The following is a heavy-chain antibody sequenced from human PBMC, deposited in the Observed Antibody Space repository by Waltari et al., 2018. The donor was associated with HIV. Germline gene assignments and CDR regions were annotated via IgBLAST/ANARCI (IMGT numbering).Heavy chain of an antibody. Sequence: QVQLQESGPGLVKPSQTLSLTCTVSGGSISSGSYYWSWIRQPAGKGLELIGRTYTSGSTNYNPSLESRVTISVDTSRNQFSLKLRSVTAADTAVYYCARAYYDFWSGTGSSGNWFDPWGQGTLVTVSS. CDR3: ARAYYDFWSGTGSSGNWFDP. CDR1: GGSISSGSYY. J-gene: IGHJ5*02. D-gene: IGHD3-3*01. CDR2: TYTSGST. V-gene: IGHV4-61*02.